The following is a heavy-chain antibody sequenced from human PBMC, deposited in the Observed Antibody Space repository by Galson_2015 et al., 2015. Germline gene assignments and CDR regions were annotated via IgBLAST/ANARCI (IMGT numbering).Heavy chain of an antibody. CDR2: IWNDGTNK. J-gene: IGHJ4*02. CDR1: GFTFGSYD. V-gene: IGHV3-33*01. Sequence: SLRLSCAASGFTFGSYDMHWVRQGPGKGLEWVALIWNDGTNKYYAESVNGRFTVSRDNSKNTLYLQMNSLRAEDTAFYYCARVSDKSPDYWGQGTLVTVSS. CDR3: ARVSDKSPDY.